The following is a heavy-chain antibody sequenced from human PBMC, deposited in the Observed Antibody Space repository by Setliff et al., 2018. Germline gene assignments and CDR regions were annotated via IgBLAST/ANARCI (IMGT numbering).Heavy chain of an antibody. D-gene: IGHD2-2*01. Sequence: GGSLRLSCAASGFTFSSYGMHWVRQAPGKGLEWVSRTNNDGSSTTYEDSVKGRFTISRDNAKNTLYLQMNSLRAEDTAVYYCARAHSSTLSVHDYWGQGTLVTVSS. V-gene: IGHV3-74*01. CDR1: GFTFSSYG. J-gene: IGHJ4*02. CDR3: ARAHSSTLSVHDY. CDR2: TNNDGSST.